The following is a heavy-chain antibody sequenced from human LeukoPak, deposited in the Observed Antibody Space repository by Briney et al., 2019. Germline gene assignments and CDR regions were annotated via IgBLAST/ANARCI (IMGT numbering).Heavy chain of an antibody. J-gene: IGHJ6*02. CDR1: GYTLTELS. Sequence: ASVKVSCKVSGYTLTELSMHWARQAPGKGLEWMGGFDPEDGETIYAQKFQGRVTMTEDTSTDTAYMELSSLRSEDTAVYYCASMIVVTYGMDVWGQGTTVTVSS. CDR2: FDPEDGET. D-gene: IGHD3-22*01. CDR3: ASMIVVTYGMDV. V-gene: IGHV1-24*01.